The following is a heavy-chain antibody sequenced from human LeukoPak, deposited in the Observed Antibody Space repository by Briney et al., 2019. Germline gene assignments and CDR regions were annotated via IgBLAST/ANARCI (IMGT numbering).Heavy chain of an antibody. CDR3: ARGGSSGPEGWFDP. D-gene: IGHD6-19*01. CDR1: GYTFTNYG. CDR2: ISPYNGNT. J-gene: IGHJ5*02. V-gene: IGHV1-18*01. Sequence: GSVEVSCKASGYTFTNYGITWVRQAPGQGLEWMGWISPYNGNTKYAQKVQGRVTMTTDTSTSTAYMELRSLRSDDTAVYYCARGGSSGPEGWFDPWAQGTLVTVSS.